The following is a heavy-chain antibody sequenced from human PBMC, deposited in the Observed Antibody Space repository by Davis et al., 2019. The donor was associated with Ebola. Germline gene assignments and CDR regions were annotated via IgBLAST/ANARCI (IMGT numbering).Heavy chain of an antibody. J-gene: IGHJ6*02. CDR1: GFTFSSYG. Sequence: PGGSLTLSCAASGFTFSSYGMHWVRQAPGQGLEWVVVISYDGSNKYYADSVTGRFTISRDNSKNTLYLQMNSLRAEDTAVYYCAKPRITMIVVVSMDVWGQGTTVTVSS. CDR3: AKPRITMIVVVSMDV. D-gene: IGHD3-22*01. CDR2: ISYDGSNK. V-gene: IGHV3-30*18.